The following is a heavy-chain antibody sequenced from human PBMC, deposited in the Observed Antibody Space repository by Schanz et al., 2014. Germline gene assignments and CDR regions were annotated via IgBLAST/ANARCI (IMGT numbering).Heavy chain of an antibody. Sequence: QVQLQESGPGLVKPSQTLSLTCTVSGGSIRSGTYYWSWIRQPAGKALEWVGRVFPNGITNYNPALKNRFTISLDTSKTQFSLTLTSLPAADTAVYYCARDTTWRLDLWGRGTLVTVSS. V-gene: IGHV4-61*02. CDR3: ARDTTWRLDL. D-gene: IGHD1-1*01. J-gene: IGHJ2*01. CDR2: VFPNGIT. CDR1: GGSIRSGTYY.